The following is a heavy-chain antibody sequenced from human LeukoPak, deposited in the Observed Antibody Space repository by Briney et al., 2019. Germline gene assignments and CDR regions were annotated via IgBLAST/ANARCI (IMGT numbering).Heavy chain of an antibody. D-gene: IGHD3-22*01. CDR1: GYTFTGYY. CDR3: ARKRYYYDSSGYSRGNSGFAP. CDR2: INPNSGGT. V-gene: IGHV1-2*06. Sequence: ASVKVSCKASGYTFTGYYMHWVRQAPGQGLEWMGRINPNSGGTNYAQKFQGRVTMTRDTSISTAYLELSRLRAGDTAVHFCARKRYYYDSSGYSRGNSGFAPGGKGTLVTVS. J-gene: IGHJ5*02.